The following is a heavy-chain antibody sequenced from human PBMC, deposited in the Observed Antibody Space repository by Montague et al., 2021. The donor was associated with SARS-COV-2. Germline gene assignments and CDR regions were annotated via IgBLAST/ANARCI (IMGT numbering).Heavy chain of an antibody. CDR3: ASGWAFDP. CDR2: VYYNGNT. D-gene: IGHD6-19*01. Sequence: SETLSLTCTISGASTASHYWNWIRLSPGNRPELIGYVYYNGNTKYNPSLQSRVTISIDTSENQFSLRLNSVTAADTAVYSCASGWAFDPWGQGRLVTVSS. J-gene: IGHJ3*01. V-gene: IGHV4-59*08. CDR1: GASTASHY.